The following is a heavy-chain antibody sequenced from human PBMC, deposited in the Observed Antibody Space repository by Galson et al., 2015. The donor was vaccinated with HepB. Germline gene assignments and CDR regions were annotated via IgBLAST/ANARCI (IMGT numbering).Heavy chain of an antibody. V-gene: IGHV3-30*04. D-gene: IGHD2-15*01. CDR2: ISFDGMNK. Sequence: SLRLSGAASGFIFSDHAMHWVRQAPGKGLEWVAAISFDGMNKYYGDSVKGRCTISRDNSKNTLFLQMNSLRVEDTAVYYCARENYCSGGSCFDYWGQGTLGTVSS. J-gene: IGHJ4*02. CDR1: GFIFSDHA. CDR3: ARENYCSGGSCFDY.